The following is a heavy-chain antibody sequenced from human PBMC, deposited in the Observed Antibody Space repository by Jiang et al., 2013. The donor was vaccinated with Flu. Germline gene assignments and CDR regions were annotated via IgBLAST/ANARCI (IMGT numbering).Heavy chain of an antibody. Sequence: LKSRVTISVDTSKNQFSLKLSSVTAADTAVYYCASAMVRGANYYYYYMDVWGKGTTVTVSS. V-gene: IGHV4-34*01. J-gene: IGHJ6*03. D-gene: IGHD3-10*01. CDR3: ASAMVRGANYYYYYMDV.